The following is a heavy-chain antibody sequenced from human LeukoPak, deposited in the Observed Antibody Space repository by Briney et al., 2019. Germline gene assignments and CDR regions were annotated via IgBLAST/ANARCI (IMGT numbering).Heavy chain of an antibody. D-gene: IGHD6-13*01. CDR2: IAWDDDK. V-gene: IGHV2-70*04. CDR3: ARIPFSMYSRSWSYFDY. J-gene: IGHJ4*02. Sequence: SGPSQVNPTQTVTLTFTLSGFSFSTIQMRVSWIRQPPGKAVEWLARIAWDDDKFYSPTLKTRLTISKDTSKTKVVLTMTSMDPVDTATYYCARIPFSMYSRSWSYFDYWGQGTLVTVSS. CDR1: GFSFSTIQMR.